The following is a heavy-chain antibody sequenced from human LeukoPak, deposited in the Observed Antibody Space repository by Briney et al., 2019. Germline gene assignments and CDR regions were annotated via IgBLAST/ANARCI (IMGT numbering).Heavy chain of an antibody. Sequence: SQTLSLTCTVSGGSVSSGSSYWNWIRQPAGKGLEWIGRIYTSGSTDYNPSFKSRVTISVDTSKNQFSLKLSSVTAADTAVYYCASKPWVVVVPAAPSPFDYWGQGTLVTVSS. CDR1: GGSVSSGSSY. J-gene: IGHJ4*02. D-gene: IGHD2-2*01. CDR3: ASKPWVVVVPAAPSPFDY. CDR2: IYTSGST. V-gene: IGHV4-61*02.